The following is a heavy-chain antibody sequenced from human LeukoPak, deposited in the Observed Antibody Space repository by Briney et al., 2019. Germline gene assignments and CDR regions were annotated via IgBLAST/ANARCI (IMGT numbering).Heavy chain of an antibody. CDR3: ARGTVTTRSHFDY. CDR2: IHHGGST. Sequence: SETLSLTCTVSGYSISSGYFWGWIRQPPGKGLEWIGSIHHGGSTYYNPSLKSRVTISVDASKNQFSLRLNSVTAADTAVYYCARGTVTTRSHFDYWGQGTLVTVSS. V-gene: IGHV4-38-2*02. CDR1: GYSISSGYF. D-gene: IGHD4-17*01. J-gene: IGHJ4*02.